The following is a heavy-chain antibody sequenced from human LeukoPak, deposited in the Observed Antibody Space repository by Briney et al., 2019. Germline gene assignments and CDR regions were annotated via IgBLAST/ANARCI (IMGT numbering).Heavy chain of an antibody. D-gene: IGHD2-21*02. CDR1: GFTFSSYA. CDR2: ISYDGSNK. J-gene: IGHJ6*03. V-gene: IGHV3-30*04. Sequence: AGGSLRLSCAASGFTFSSYAMHWVRQAPGKGLEWVAVISYDGSNKYYADSVKGRFTISRDNSKNTLYLQMNSLRAEDTAVYYCARSVGDHVYYYYMDVWGKGTTVTVSS. CDR3: ARSVGDHVYYYYMDV.